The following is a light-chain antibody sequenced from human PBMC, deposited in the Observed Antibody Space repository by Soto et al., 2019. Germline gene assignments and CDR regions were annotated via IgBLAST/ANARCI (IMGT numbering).Light chain of an antibody. CDR3: QQRSSWPLT. CDR2: DAS. V-gene: IGKV3-11*01. Sequence: EIVLTQSPAALSLSPGERATLSCRASQSVSSSLAWYQQKPGLAPRLLIYDASNRATGIPDRSSGSGSGTDFTLTISSLEPEDFAVYYCQQRSSWPLTFGGGTKVDIK. CDR1: QSVSSS. J-gene: IGKJ4*01.